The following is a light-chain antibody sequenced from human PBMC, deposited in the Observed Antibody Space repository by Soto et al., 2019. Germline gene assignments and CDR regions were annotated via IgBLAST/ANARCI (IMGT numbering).Light chain of an antibody. J-gene: IGLJ2*01. CDR3: SSYTSSSTVV. Sequence: QSALTQPASVSGSPGQSITISCIGTSSDIGGYNYVSWYQQHPGKAPKLMIYDVSYRPSGVSNRFSGFKSGNTASLTISGLQAEDEADYYFSSYTSSSTVVFGGGTKLTVL. CDR1: SSDIGGYNY. CDR2: DVS. V-gene: IGLV2-14*01.